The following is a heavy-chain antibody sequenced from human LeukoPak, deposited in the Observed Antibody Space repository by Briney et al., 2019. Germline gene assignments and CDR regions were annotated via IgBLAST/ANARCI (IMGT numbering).Heavy chain of an antibody. CDR1: GGSFSGYY. D-gene: IGHD5-18*01. CDR2: INHSGST. J-gene: IGHJ4*02. V-gene: IGHV4-34*01. Sequence: PSETLSLTCAVYGGSFSGYYWSWIRQPPGKGLEWIGEINHSGSTNYNPSLKSRVTISVDTSKNQFSLKLSSVTAADTAVYYCARGVDTAMVYIDYWGQGTLVTVSS. CDR3: ARGVDTAMVYIDY.